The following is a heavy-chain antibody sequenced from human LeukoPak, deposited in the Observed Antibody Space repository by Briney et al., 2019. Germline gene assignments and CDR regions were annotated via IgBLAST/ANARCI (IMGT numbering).Heavy chain of an antibody. V-gene: IGHV3-23*01. CDR3: AKDLSPGTYDY. D-gene: IGHD1-1*01. CDR1: GFTFSTYS. Sequence: PGGSLRLSCAASGFTFSTYSMNWVRQAPGKGLEWVSAISGIGGSTYYADSVKGRFTISRDNSKNTLYLQMNSLRAEDTAVYYCAKDLSPGTYDYWGQGTLVTVSS. J-gene: IGHJ4*02. CDR2: ISGIGGST.